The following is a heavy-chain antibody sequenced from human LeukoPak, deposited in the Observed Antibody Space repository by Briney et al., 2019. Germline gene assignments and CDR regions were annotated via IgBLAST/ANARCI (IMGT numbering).Heavy chain of an antibody. Sequence: SETLSLTCTVSGGSISSYCWSWIRQPPGEGLEWIGYIYYSGSTNYNPSLKSRVTISVDTSKNQFSLKLSSVTAADTAVYYCARDRLRPVGATPYYYYYGMDVWGQGTTVTVSS. J-gene: IGHJ6*02. D-gene: IGHD1-26*01. CDR3: ARDRLRPVGATPYYYYYGMDV. CDR1: GGSISSYC. CDR2: IYYSGST. V-gene: IGHV4-59*01.